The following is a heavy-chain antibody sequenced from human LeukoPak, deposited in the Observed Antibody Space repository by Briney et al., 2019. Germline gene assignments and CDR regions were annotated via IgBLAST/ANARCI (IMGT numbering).Heavy chain of an antibody. V-gene: IGHV3-21*01. J-gene: IGHJ3*02. Sequence: PGGSLRLSCAASGFTFSSYSMNWVRQAPGKGLEWVSSISSSSSYIYYADSVKGRFTISRDNAKNSLYLQMNSLRAEDTAVYYCAREGPIVGATKGAFDIWGQGTMVTVSS. D-gene: IGHD1-26*01. CDR1: GFTFSSYS. CDR3: AREGPIVGATKGAFDI. CDR2: ISSSSSYI.